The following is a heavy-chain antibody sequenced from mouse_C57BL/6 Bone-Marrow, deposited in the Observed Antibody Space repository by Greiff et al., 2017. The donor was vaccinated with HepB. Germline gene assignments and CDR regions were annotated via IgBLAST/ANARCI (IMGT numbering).Heavy chain of an antibody. Sequence: VQRVESGAELVRPGTSVKMSCKASGYTFTNYWIGWAKQRPGHGLEWIGDIYPGGGYTNYNEKFKGKATLTADKSSSTAYMQFSSLTSEDSAIYYCARSDYDYEEFAYWGQGTLVTVSA. CDR3: ARSDYDYEEFAY. CDR1: GYTFTNYW. J-gene: IGHJ3*01. D-gene: IGHD2-4*01. V-gene: IGHV1-63*01. CDR2: IYPGGGYT.